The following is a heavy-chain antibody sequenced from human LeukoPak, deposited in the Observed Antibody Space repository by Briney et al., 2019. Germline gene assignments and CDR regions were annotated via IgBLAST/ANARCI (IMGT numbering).Heavy chain of an antibody. CDR3: ARHYYDSSGHNPFFDY. D-gene: IGHD3-22*01. Sequence: GSLRLSCAASGFTFSSYAMSWVRQPPGKRLEWVGESNDSGGTNYNPSLKSRVTISADKSKNQVSLKLTSVTAADTAVYYCARHYYDSSGHNPFFDYWGQGTLVTVSS. CDR2: SNDSGGT. J-gene: IGHJ4*02. V-gene: IGHV4-34*01. CDR1: GFTFSSYA.